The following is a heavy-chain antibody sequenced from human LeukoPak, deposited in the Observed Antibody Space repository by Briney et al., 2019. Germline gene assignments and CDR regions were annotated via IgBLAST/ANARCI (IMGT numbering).Heavy chain of an antibody. D-gene: IGHD3-22*01. CDR2: IYYSGSA. CDR1: GGSIISYY. V-gene: IGHV4-59*01. CDR3: ARHRWGDYYDSSGFSFDY. J-gene: IGHJ4*02. Sequence: SETLSLTCTVSGGSIISYYWSWIRQPPGKGLGWIGYIYYSGSASYNPSLKGRVTISVDTSKNQFSLKLNSVTAADTAVYYCARHRWGDYYDSSGFSFDYWGQGTLVTVSS.